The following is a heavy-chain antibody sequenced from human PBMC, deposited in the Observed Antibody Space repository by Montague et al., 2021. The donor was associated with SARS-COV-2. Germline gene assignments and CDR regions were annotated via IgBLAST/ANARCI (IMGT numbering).Heavy chain of an antibody. J-gene: IGHJ6*02. V-gene: IGHV6-1*01. CDR3: TSGREGNYNVMDV. CDR1: GDSVSRHSAT. CDR2: TYYRSKWYN. D-gene: IGHD1-1*01. Sequence: CAISGDSVSRHSATWNWFKQSPSRGLEWLGRTYYRSKWYNDYAVSVRGLVTINPDTSKNQFSLQLNSVTPADTAIYYCTSGREGNYNVMDVWGQGTTVTVSS.